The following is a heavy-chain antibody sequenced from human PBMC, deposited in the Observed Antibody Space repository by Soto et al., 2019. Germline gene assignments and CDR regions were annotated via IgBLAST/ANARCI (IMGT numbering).Heavy chain of an antibody. CDR3: AGGSDRHWSGWYAH. V-gene: IGHV1-2*02. J-gene: IGHJ4*02. CDR1: GYTFNIYF. D-gene: IGHD6-19*01. Sequence: QVQLEQSGAEVKRPGTSVTLSCKASGYTFNIYFIHWVRQAPGQGLEWVGWTNTHRGGTNNAQKFQGRVTIHMDTSFSSGYVELSRVKPCATGVYFCAGGSDRHWSGWYAHWGQGTLVTISS. CDR2: TNTHRGGT.